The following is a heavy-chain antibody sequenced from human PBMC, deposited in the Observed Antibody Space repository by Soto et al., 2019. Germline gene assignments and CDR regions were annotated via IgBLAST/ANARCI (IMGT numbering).Heavy chain of an antibody. D-gene: IGHD6-13*01. J-gene: IGHJ6*02. Sequence: PSQTLSLTCAISGDSVSSNSAAWNWIRQSPSRGLEWLGRTYYRSKWYNDYAESVKSRITINPDTSKNQFSLQLNSVTPEDTAVYYCARYAGSWSSDYYYYYGMDVWGQGTTVTVSS. CDR1: GDSVSSNSAA. V-gene: IGHV6-1*01. CDR3: ARYAGSWSSDYYYYYGMDV. CDR2: TYYRSKWYN.